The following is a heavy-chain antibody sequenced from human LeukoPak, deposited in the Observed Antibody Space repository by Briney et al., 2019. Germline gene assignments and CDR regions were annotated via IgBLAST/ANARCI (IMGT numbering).Heavy chain of an antibody. CDR3: AVDDY. J-gene: IGHJ4*02. CDR1: GGSISNYY. V-gene: IGHV4-59*08. CDR2: IYYSGST. Sequence: SETLSLTCTVSGGSISNYYWSWIRQPPGKGLEWVGYIYYSGSTNYNPSLKSRVTISVDTSKNQFSLKLSSVTAADTAVYYCAVDDYWGQGTLVTVSS.